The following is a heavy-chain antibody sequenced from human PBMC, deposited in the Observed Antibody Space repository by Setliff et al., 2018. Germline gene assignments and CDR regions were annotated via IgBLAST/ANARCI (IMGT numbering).Heavy chain of an antibody. V-gene: IGHV4-38-2*01. CDR3: ARRNGEKLDP. CDR1: GYSICSGYY. CDR2: IYHSGST. Sequence: SETLSLTCAVSGYSICSGYYWGWIRQPPGKGLEWIGSIYHSGSTYYNPSLKSRVTISVDTSKNQFSLKLSSVTAADTAVYYCARRNGEKLDPWGQGTLVTVSS. J-gene: IGHJ5*02.